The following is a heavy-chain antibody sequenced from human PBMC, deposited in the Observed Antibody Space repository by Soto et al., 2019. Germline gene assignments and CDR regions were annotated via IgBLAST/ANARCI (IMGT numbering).Heavy chain of an antibody. V-gene: IGHV3-23*01. J-gene: IGHJ6*02. CDR1: GFTVSSNY. Sequence: GGSLRLSCAASGFTVSSNYMSWVHQAPGKGLEWVSAISGSGGSTYYADSVKGRFTISRDNSKNTLYLQMNSLRAEDTAVYYCAKDTRPVNFCSSTSCYYYYYGMDVWGQGTTVTVSS. D-gene: IGHD2-2*01. CDR2: ISGSGGST. CDR3: AKDTRPVNFCSSTSCYYYYYGMDV.